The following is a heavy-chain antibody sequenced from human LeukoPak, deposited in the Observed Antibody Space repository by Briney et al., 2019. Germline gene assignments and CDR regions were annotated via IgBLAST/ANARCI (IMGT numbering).Heavy chain of an antibody. CDR1: GFTFSSYS. V-gene: IGHV3-21*01. Sequence: GGSLRLSCAASGFTFSSYSMNWVRQAPGKGLEWVSSISSSSSYIYYADSVKGRFTISRDNAKNSLYLQMNGLRAEDTAVYYCARGGYTLYWYFDLWGRGTLVTVSS. CDR2: ISSSSSYI. J-gene: IGHJ2*01. CDR3: ARGGYTLYWYFDL. D-gene: IGHD6-13*01.